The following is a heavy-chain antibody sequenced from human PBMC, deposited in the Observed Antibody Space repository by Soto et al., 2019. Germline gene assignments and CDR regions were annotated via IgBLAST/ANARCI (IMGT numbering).Heavy chain of an antibody. D-gene: IGHD6-13*01. CDR1: GYTFTSYD. V-gene: IGHV1-8*01. CDR2: MNPNSGNT. J-gene: IGHJ4*02. Sequence: ASVKVSCKASGYTFTSYDLNWVRQATGQGLEWMGWMNPNSGNTGYAQKFQGRVTMTRNTSISTAYMELSSLRSEDTAVYYCARSFTTHRYAPGYWGQGTLVIVSS. CDR3: ARSFTTHRYAPGY.